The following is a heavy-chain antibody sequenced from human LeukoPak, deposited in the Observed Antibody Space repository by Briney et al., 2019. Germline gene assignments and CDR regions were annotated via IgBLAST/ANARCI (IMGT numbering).Heavy chain of an antibody. D-gene: IGHD4-17*01. J-gene: IGHJ2*01. Sequence: TLSLTCTVSGDSISSGSYYWSWIRQPAGRGLEWIGRFYTSGTTDYNPSLKSRVTISLDTSENQFYLKLTSVTAADTAVYYCAREGQGFNDYDWYFDLWGRGTLVTVSS. CDR2: FYTSGTT. CDR1: GDSISSGSYY. CDR3: AREGQGFNDYDWYFDL. V-gene: IGHV4-61*02.